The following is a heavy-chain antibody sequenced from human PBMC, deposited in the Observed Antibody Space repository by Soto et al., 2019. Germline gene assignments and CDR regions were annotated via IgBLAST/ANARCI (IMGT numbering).Heavy chain of an antibody. J-gene: IGHJ3*02. CDR2: IWYDGSNK. V-gene: IGHV3-33*01. Sequence: WGSLRLSCAASGFTFSSYGMHWVRQAPGKGLEWVAVIWYDGSNKYYADSVKGRFTISRDNSKNTLYLQMNSLRAEDTAVYYCARDSSSIAARRAVGAFDIWGQGTMVTVSS. CDR1: GFTFSSYG. D-gene: IGHD6-6*01. CDR3: ARDSSSIAARRAVGAFDI.